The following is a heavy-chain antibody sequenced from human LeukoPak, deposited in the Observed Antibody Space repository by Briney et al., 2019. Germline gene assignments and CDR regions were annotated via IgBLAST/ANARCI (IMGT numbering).Heavy chain of an antibody. J-gene: IGHJ4*02. CDR2: IRSKVNSYAT. CDR1: GFTFSGSA. Sequence: GGSLRLSCAASGFTFSGSAMHWVRQASGTGLEWVGRIRSKVNSYATAYAASVKGRFTISRDDSKNTAYLQMNSLKTEDTAVYYCTYFVRDFDYWGQGTLVTVSS. CDR3: TYFVRDFDY. V-gene: IGHV3-73*01.